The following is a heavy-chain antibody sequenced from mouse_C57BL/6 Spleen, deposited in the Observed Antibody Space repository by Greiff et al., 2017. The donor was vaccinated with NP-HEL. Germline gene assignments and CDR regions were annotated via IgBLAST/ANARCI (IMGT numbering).Heavy chain of an antibody. D-gene: IGHD2-3*01. V-gene: IGHV1-22*01. CDR2: INPNNGGT. J-gene: IGHJ1*03. CDR1: GYTFTDYN. Sequence: EVQLQQSGPELVKPGASVKMSCKASGYTFTDYNMHWVKQSHGKSLEWIGYINPNNGGTSYNQKFKDKATLTVHKSSSTASMDLRSLTSEDSAVYDCARADDGYYCDWYFDVWGTGTTVTVSS. CDR3: ARADDGYYCDWYFDV.